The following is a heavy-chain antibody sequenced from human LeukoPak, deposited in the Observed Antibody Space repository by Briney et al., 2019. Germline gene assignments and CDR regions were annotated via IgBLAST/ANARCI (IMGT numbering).Heavy chain of an antibody. Sequence: GASVKVSCKASGYTFTGYYVHWVRQAPGQGLEWMGWINPDSGGTNYAQKFQGRVTMTRDTSISTAYMELSSLRSDDTAVYYCARDPRPTIDAFDIWGQGTTVTVSS. CDR3: ARDPRPTIDAFDI. V-gene: IGHV1-2*02. CDR1: GYTFTGYY. CDR2: INPDSGGT. J-gene: IGHJ3*02.